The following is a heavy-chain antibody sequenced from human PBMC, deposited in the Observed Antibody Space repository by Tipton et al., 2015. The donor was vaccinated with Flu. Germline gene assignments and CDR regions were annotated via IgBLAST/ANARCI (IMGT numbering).Heavy chain of an antibody. J-gene: IGHJ5*02. CDR2: ISGSSDST. D-gene: IGHD3-10*01. CDR3: AQDLNYGSGSYYRLGTWFDP. CDR1: GFTFSDHA. V-gene: IGHV3-23*01. Sequence: SGFTFSDHAMSWVRQAPGKGLEWVAAISGSSDSTYYADSVKGRFAISRDNSQNTLYLQMHSLRTEDTAFYYCAQDLNYGSGSYYRLGTWFDPWGQGTLVTVSS.